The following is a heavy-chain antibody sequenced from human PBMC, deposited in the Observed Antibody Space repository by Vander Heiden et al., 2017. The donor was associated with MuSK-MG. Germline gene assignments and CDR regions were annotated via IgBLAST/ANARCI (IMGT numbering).Heavy chain of an antibody. CDR1: GGSISSSSYY. V-gene: IGHV4-39*01. CDR2: IYYRGST. J-gene: IGHJ4*02. D-gene: IGHD3-10*01. Sequence: QLQLQESGPGLVKPSATLSLTCTVSGGSISSSSYYWGWIRQPPGKGLEWIGSIYYRGSTYYNPSLKSRVTISVDTSKNQFSLKLSSVTAADTAGYYGAGRPALWFGGEFDYWGQGTLGTVAS. CDR3: AGRPALWFGGEFDY.